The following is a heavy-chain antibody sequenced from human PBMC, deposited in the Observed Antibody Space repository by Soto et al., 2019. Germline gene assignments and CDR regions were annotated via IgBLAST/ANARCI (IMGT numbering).Heavy chain of an antibody. V-gene: IGHV3-48*02. Sequence: GGSLRLSCAASGFTFSSYSMNWVRQAPGKGLEWVSYISSSSSTIYYADSVKGRFTISRDNAKNSLYLQMNSLRDEDTAVYYCARDPLEMAHAGDGMDVWGQGTTVTVSS. J-gene: IGHJ6*02. D-gene: IGHD3-10*01. CDR1: GFTFSSYS. CDR3: ARDPLEMAHAGDGMDV. CDR2: ISSSSSTI.